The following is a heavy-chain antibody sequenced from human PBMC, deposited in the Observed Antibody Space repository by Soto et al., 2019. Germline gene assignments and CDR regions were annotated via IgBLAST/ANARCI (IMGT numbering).Heavy chain of an antibody. V-gene: IGHV1-18*01. CDR2: ISAYNGNT. J-gene: IGHJ4*02. D-gene: IGHD3-22*01. Sequence: GASVKVSCKASGYTFTSYGISWVRQAPGQGLEWMGWISAYNGNTNYAQKLQGRVTMTTDTSTSTAYMELRSMRSDDTAVYYCERYLPYYDSSGYYGPHRDYFDYCGQRTLVPVSS. CDR1: GYTFTSYG. CDR3: ERYLPYYDSSGYYGPHRDYFDY.